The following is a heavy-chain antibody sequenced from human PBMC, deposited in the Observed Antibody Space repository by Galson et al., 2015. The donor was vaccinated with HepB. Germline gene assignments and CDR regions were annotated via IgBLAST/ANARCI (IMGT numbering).Heavy chain of an antibody. Sequence: LRLSCAASGFTFIDSHMSWIRQAPGKGLEWVSYISGSGTTTIFYADSVKGRFAIYRDNAKDSLYLQMTSLRAEDTAVYYCARATLGWFDPWGQGTLVTVSS. J-gene: IGHJ5*02. CDR1: GFTFIDSH. CDR3: ARATLGWFDP. V-gene: IGHV3-11*01. CDR2: ISGSGTTTI. D-gene: IGHD2/OR15-2a*01.